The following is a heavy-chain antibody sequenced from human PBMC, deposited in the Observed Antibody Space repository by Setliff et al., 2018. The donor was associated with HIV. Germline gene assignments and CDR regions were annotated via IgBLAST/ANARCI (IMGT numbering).Heavy chain of an antibody. Sequence: GASVKVSCKASGGTFSSYAISWVRQAPGQGLEWMGGIIPILGIANYAQKFQGRVTVTADESTSTAYMQLSSLRSDDTAVYYCARGRNYDSSGYGDYYYYMDVWGKGTTVTVSS. D-gene: IGHD3-22*01. CDR3: ARGRNYDSSGYGDYYYYMDV. CDR2: IIPILGIA. CDR1: GGTFSSYA. V-gene: IGHV1-69*10. J-gene: IGHJ6*03.